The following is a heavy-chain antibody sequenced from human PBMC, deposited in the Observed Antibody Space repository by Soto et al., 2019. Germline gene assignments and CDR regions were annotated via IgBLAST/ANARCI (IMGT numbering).Heavy chain of an antibody. CDR1: GFTFSSYA. CDR3: AKVVDIVGTLGTRSY. CDR2: ISGSGGST. D-gene: IGHD5-12*01. Sequence: GGSLRLSCAASGFTFSSYAMSWVRQAPGKGLEWVSAISGSGGSTYYADSVKGRFTISRDNSKNTLYLQMNSLRAEDTAVYYCAKVVDIVGTLGTRSYWGQGTLVTVSS. J-gene: IGHJ4*02. V-gene: IGHV3-23*01.